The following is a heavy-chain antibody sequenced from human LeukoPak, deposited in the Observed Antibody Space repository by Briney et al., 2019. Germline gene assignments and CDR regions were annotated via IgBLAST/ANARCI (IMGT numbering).Heavy chain of an antibody. V-gene: IGHV3-23*01. Sequence: PGGSLRPSCAASGFTFSSYAMSWVRQAPRKGLEWVSAISGSGGSTYYADSVKGRFTISRDNSKNTLYLQMNSLRAEDTAVYYCAKDPSSGYDLDLFDYWGQGTLVTVSS. CDR3: AKDPSSGYDLDLFDY. CDR1: GFTFSSYA. D-gene: IGHD5-12*01. J-gene: IGHJ4*02. CDR2: ISGSGGST.